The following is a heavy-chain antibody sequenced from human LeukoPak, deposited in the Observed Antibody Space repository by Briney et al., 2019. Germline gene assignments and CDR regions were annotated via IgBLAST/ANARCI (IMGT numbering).Heavy chain of an antibody. CDR3: AKLLDYGDYLGLFDY. D-gene: IGHD4-17*01. J-gene: IGHJ4*02. CDR2: IGTAGDT. V-gene: IGHV3-13*01. CDR1: GFTFSSYD. Sequence: PGGSLRLSCAASGFTFSSYDMHWVRQATGKGLEWVSAIGTAGDTYYPGSVKGRFTISRDNSKNTLYLQMNSLRAEDTAVYYCAKLLDYGDYLGLFDYWGQGTLVTVSS.